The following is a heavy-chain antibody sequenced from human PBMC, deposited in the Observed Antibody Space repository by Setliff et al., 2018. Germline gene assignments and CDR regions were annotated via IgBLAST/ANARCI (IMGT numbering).Heavy chain of an antibody. V-gene: IGHV4-61*02. CDR3: ARDNTMVGATDY. CDR1: GGSISSGSYY. Sequence: SETLSLTCAVSGGSISSGSYYWSWIRQPAGKGLEWVGRLHTSGSTNYNPSLKSRATISVDTSKNQFSLNLSSVTAADTAVYFCARDNTMVGATDYWGQGTLVTVSS. D-gene: IGHD1-26*01. J-gene: IGHJ4*02. CDR2: LHTSGST.